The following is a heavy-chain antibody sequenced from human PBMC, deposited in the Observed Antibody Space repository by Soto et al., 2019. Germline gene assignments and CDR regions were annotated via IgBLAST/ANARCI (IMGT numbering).Heavy chain of an antibody. Sequence: QVQLVESGGGVVQPGRSLRLSCAASGFTFSSYAMHWVRQAPGKGLEWVAVISYDGSNKYYADSVKGRFTISRDNSKNTLYLQMNSLRAEDTAVYYCARVGPRLMANFDYWGQGTLVTVSS. V-gene: IGHV3-30-3*01. CDR1: GFTFSSYA. D-gene: IGHD2-21*01. J-gene: IGHJ4*02. CDR2: ISYDGSNK. CDR3: ARVGPRLMANFDY.